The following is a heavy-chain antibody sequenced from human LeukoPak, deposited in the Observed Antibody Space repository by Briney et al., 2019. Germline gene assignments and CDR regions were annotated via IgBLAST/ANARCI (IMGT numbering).Heavy chain of an antibody. D-gene: IGHD3-10*01. CDR2: INPNRGLT. J-gene: IGHJ4*02. Sequence: GASVKVSCKASVYTVTPYYMHGVPQAPGQRGEWMGWINPNRGLTNYAQKFQGRVTMTRDTYISTAYMELSSLGSDDTAVYYCARPALLWFGELLSLDYWGQGTLVTVSS. CDR1: VYTVTPYY. CDR3: ARPALLWFGELLSLDY. V-gene: IGHV1-2*02.